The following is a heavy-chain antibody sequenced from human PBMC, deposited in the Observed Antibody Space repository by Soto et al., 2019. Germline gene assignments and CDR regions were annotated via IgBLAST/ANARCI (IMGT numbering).Heavy chain of an antibody. D-gene: IGHD3-10*01. CDR2: IIPIFGTA. Sequence: SVKVSCKASGGTFSSYAISWVRQAPGQGLEWMGGIIPIFGTANYAQKFQGRVTITADKSTSTAYMELSSLRSEDTAVYYCARGSRVLLWFGELLYAPRNKPDFYQGMDVWGQGTTVTVSS. V-gene: IGHV1-69*06. J-gene: IGHJ6*02. CDR3: ARGSRVLLWFGELLYAPRNKPDFYQGMDV. CDR1: GGTFSSYA.